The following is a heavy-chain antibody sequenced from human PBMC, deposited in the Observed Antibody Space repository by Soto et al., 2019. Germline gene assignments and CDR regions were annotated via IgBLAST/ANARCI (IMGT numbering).Heavy chain of an antibody. Sequence: GGSLRLSCAASGFTFSSYWMSWVRQAPGKGLEWVANIKQDGSEKYYVDSVKGRFTISRDNAKNSLYLQMNSLRAEDTAVYYCARDTVSYGDYYYYGMDVWGQGTTVTVSS. D-gene: IGHD4-17*01. CDR2: IKQDGSEK. V-gene: IGHV3-7*01. J-gene: IGHJ6*02. CDR1: GFTFSSYW. CDR3: ARDTVSYGDYYYYGMDV.